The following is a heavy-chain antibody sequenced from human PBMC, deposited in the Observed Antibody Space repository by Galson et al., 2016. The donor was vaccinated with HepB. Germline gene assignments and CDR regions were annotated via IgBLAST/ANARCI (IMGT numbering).Heavy chain of an antibody. CDR1: GSRITHYA. V-gene: IGHV1-69*13. Sequence: SVKVSCKASGSRITHYAFSWVRQAPSQGLEWMGTIIPILTSPNYAPNFEGRVTITADESTNTVHMELSSLTSDDTAVYCCAGGGYCSDGRCLPNWFDPWGPGTLVAVSS. CDR3: AGGGYCSDGRCLPNWFDP. D-gene: IGHD2-15*01. J-gene: IGHJ5*02. CDR2: IIPILTSP.